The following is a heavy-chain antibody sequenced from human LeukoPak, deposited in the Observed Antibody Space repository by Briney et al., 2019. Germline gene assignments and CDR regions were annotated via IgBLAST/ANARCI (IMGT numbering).Heavy chain of an antibody. D-gene: IGHD6-19*01. CDR1: GFTFSSYG. J-gene: IGHJ4*02. CDR2: ISYDGSNK. Sequence: GGSLRLSCAASGFTFSSYGMHWVRQAPGKGLEWVAVISYDGSNKYYADSVKGRFTISRDKSKNTLYLQMNSLRAEDTAVYYCAKGAYSSGWYLGYWGQGTLVTVSS. V-gene: IGHV3-30*18. CDR3: AKGAYSSGWYLGY.